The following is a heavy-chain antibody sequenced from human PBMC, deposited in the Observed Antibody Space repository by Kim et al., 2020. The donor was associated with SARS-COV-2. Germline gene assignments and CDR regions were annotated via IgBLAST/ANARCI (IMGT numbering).Heavy chain of an antibody. Sequence: GGSLRLSCAASGFTFSSYGMHWVRQAPGKGLEWVAVISYDGSNKYYADSVKGRFTISRDNSKSTLYLQMNSLRAEDTAVYYCAKEGEQWLVFQVDRSEY. CDR2: ISYDGSNK. V-gene: IGHV3-30*18. CDR1: GFTFSSYG. D-gene: IGHD6-19*01. CDR3: AKEGEQWLVFQVDRSEY. J-gene: IGHJ1*01.